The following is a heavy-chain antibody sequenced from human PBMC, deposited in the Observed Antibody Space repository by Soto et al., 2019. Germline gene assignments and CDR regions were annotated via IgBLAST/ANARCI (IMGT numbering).Heavy chain of an antibody. CDR3: AADDYYGSGSHIIDY. CDR1: GFTFTSSA. D-gene: IGHD3-10*01. J-gene: IGHJ4*02. V-gene: IGHV1-58*01. Sequence: ASVKVSCKASGFTFTSSAVQWVRQARGQRLEWIGWIVVGSGNTNYAQKFQERVTITRDMSTSTAYMELSSLRSEDTAVYYCAADDYYGSGSHIIDYWGQGTLVTVSS. CDR2: IVVGSGNT.